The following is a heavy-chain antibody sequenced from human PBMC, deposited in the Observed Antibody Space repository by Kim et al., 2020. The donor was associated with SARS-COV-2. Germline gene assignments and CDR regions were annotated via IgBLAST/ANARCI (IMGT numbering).Heavy chain of an antibody. CDR3: ASIRYFDWLFRGWFDP. J-gene: IGHJ5*02. Sequence: KFQGRVTISRDTSASTAYMELSSLRSEDTAVYYCASIRYFDWLFRGWFDPWGQGTLVTVSS. D-gene: IGHD3-9*01. V-gene: IGHV1-3*01.